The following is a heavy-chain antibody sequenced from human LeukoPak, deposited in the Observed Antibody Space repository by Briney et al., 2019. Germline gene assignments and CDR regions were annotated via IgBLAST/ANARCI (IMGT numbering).Heavy chain of an antibody. CDR1: GYTFSSYG. CDR2: MDPNSGNT. V-gene: IGHV1-8*01. Sequence: GASVKVSCKASGYTFSSYGISWVRQAPGQGLEWMGWMDPNSGNTGYAQKFQGRVTMTRSTSISTAYMELSSLRSDDTAVYYCARARSGRGQNWFDPWGQGTLVTVSS. CDR3: ARARSGRGQNWFDP. D-gene: IGHD3-10*01. J-gene: IGHJ5*02.